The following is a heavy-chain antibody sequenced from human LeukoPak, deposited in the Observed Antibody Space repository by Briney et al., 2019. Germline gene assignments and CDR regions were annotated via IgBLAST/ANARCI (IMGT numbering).Heavy chain of an antibody. Sequence: SETLSLTCNVFGTSISSYFWTWIRQPPGKGLEWIGYISYSGSTNYNPSLKSRVTISVDTSKTHFSLKLNSVTAEDTAVYYCARDNDSRDPPHFDYWGQGTLVTVSS. V-gene: IGHV4-59*01. J-gene: IGHJ4*02. CDR1: GTSISSYF. D-gene: IGHD3-16*01. CDR2: ISYSGST. CDR3: ARDNDSRDPPHFDY.